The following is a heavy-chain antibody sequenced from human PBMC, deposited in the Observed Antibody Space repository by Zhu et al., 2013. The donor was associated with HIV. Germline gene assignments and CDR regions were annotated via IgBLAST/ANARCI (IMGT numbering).Heavy chain of an antibody. V-gene: IGHV1-18*01. CDR2: ISTYNGNT. Sequence: VKVSCKASGYTFTSYGISWARQAPGQGLEWMGWISTYNGNTNYPQKLQGRVTMTTDTSTSTAYMELKSLRSVTAADTASYYCARGFGKDWLPSYMDVWGKGTTVTVSS. J-gene: IGHJ6*03. CDR3: ARGFGKDWLPSYMDV. CDR1: GYTFTSYG. D-gene: IGHD3-3*01.